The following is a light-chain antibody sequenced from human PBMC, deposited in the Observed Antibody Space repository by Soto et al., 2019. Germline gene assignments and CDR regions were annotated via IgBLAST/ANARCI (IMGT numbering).Light chain of an antibody. CDR1: QSVSSY. Sequence: EIVLTQSPATLSLSPGERATLSYRASQSVSSYLAWYQQKPGQAPRLLIYDATNIATGVPARFNGSGYETDFTLTISSLEPEDFAVYYCQHRRNWPPYTFGEGTKLEIK. V-gene: IGKV3-11*01. CDR2: DAT. J-gene: IGKJ2*01. CDR3: QHRRNWPPYT.